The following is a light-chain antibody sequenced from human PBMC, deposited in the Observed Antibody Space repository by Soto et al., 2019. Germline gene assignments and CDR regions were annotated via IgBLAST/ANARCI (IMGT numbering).Light chain of an antibody. CDR2: DAS. J-gene: IGKJ4*01. CDR3: QHYDNLPLT. V-gene: IGKV1-33*01. Sequence: DIQMTQSPSSLSASVGDRVTITCQASQDISNYLNWYQQKPGKAPKLLIYDASNLETGVPSRFSGSGSGTDFTFSISSLQPEDIATYSCQHYDNLPLTFGGGTKGEIK. CDR1: QDISNY.